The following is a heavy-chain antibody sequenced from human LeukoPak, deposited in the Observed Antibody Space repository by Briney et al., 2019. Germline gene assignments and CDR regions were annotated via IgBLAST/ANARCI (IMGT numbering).Heavy chain of an antibody. CDR3: ARDPAYVWGSYRYTIYFDY. CDR1: GFTFSSYW. CDR2: INSDGSST. V-gene: IGHV3-74*01. D-gene: IGHD3-16*02. J-gene: IGHJ4*02. Sequence: GGSLRLSCAASGFTFSSYWMHWVRQAPGKGLVWASRINSDGSSTSYADSVKGRFAISRDNAKNSLYLQMNSLRAEDTAVYYCARDPAYVWGSYRYTIYFDYWGQGTLVTVSS.